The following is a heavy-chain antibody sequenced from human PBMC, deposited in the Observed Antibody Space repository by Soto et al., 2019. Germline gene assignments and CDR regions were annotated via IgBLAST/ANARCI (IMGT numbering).Heavy chain of an antibody. Sequence: EVQLLESGGGLVQPGGSLRLSCAASGFTFSSYAMSWVRQAPGKGLEWVSAISGSGGSTYYADSVKGRFTISRDNSKTTLYLQMNSLRAEDTAVYYCAKFSRGIVATLTEYYFDYWGQGTLVTVSS. CDR1: GFTFSSYA. CDR2: ISGSGGST. V-gene: IGHV3-23*01. CDR3: AKFSRGIVATLTEYYFDY. D-gene: IGHD5-12*01. J-gene: IGHJ4*02.